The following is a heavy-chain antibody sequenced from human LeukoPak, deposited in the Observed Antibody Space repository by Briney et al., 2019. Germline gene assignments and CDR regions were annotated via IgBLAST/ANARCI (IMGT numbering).Heavy chain of an antibody. CDR1: GGSISSYY. Sequence: PSETLSLTCTVSGGSISSYYWSWIRQPPGKGLEWIGYIYYSGSTNYNPSLKSRVTISVDTSKNQFSLKLSSVTAVDTAVYYCARLKMATIGYYFDYWGQGTLVTVSS. D-gene: IGHD5-24*01. V-gene: IGHV4-59*08. CDR3: ARLKMATIGYYFDY. CDR2: IYYSGST. J-gene: IGHJ4*02.